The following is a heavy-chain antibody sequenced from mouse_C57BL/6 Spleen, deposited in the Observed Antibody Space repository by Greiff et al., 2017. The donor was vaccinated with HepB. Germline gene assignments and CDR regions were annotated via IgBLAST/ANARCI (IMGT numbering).Heavy chain of an antibody. J-gene: IGHJ4*01. CDR2: ISNGGGST. CDR3: ARRYASGGFYAMDY. V-gene: IGHV5-12*01. CDR1: GFTFSDYY. D-gene: IGHD1-1*01. Sequence: EVKVEESGGGLVQPGGSLKLSCAASGFTFSDYYMYWVRQTPEKRLEWVAYISNGGGSTYYPDTVKGRFTISRDNAKNTLYLQMSRLKSEDTAMYYCARRYASGGFYAMDYWGQGTSVTVSS.